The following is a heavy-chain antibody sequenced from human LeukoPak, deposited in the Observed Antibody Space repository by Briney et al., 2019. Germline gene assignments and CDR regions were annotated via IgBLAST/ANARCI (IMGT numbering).Heavy chain of an antibody. CDR1: GYXLTELS. J-gene: IGHJ4*02. CDR2: FDPEDGET. V-gene: IGHV1-24*01. D-gene: IGHD3-3*01. Sequence: GASVKVSCRVSGYXLTELSMHWVRQAPGKGLEWMGGFDPEDGETIYAQKFQGRVTMTEDTSTDTAYMELSSLRSEDTAVYYCATGMGLRFLEWLSWGQGTLVTVSS. CDR3: ATGMGLRFLEWLS.